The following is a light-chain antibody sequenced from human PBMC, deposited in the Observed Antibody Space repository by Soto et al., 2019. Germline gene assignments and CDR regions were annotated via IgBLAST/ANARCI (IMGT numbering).Light chain of an antibody. CDR1: QSVSSSY. CDR2: GAS. CDR3: HHYGSSPPYT. V-gene: IGKV3-20*01. J-gene: IGKJ2*01. Sequence: EIVLTQSPGILSLSPGERATLSCRASQSVSSSYLAWYQQKPGQAPRLLIYGASNRATGIPDRFSASGSKTNFTLTISRLEPEDFAVYYCHHYGSSPPYTFGQGTKLQIK.